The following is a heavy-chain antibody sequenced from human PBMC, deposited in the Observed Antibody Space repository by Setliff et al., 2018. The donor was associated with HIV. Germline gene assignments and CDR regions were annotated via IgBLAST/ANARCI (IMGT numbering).Heavy chain of an antibody. Sequence: PSETLSLTCTVSGGSVSDTLYYWGWIRQPPGKGLEWLGNIYHSGGTHYNPSLRSRVTISVDTSKNHFSLKLSSVTAADTAVYYCARVQMAYAAFDVWGQGTMVTVSS. CDR3: ARVQMAYAAFDV. CDR2: IYHSGGT. J-gene: IGHJ3*01. V-gene: IGHV4-39*07. D-gene: IGHD4-17*01. CDR1: GGSVSDTLYY.